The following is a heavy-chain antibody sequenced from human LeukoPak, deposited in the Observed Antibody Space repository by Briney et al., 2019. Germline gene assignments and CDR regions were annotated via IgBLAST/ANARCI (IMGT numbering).Heavy chain of an antibody. V-gene: IGHV3-21*04. J-gene: IGHJ4*02. CDR1: GFTFSIYG. CDR2: ISSSSSYI. Sequence: GGSLRLSCAASGFTFSIYGMNWVRQAPGKGLEWVSSISSSSSYIYYADSVKGRFTISRDNSKNTLYPQMNSLRAEDTAVYYCARDGGNYYPAYWGQGTLVTVSS. CDR3: ARDGGNYYPAY. D-gene: IGHD1-26*01.